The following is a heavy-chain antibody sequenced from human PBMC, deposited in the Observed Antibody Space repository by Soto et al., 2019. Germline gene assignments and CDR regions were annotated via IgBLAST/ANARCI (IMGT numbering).Heavy chain of an antibody. V-gene: IGHV3-66*01. CDR3: VRDPYTSDWAPNLDY. Sequence: GGALRLSRATSGFLVRRDYFKLVRPASGKGLEWVSGIYSGGSTYYADSVRGRSTMSRDNSKNTMYLQMNSLRAGDTAVYYCVRDPYTSDWAPNLDYWGQGALVTVSS. CDR1: GFLVRRDY. D-gene: IGHD6-19*01. CDR2: IYSGGST. J-gene: IGHJ4*02.